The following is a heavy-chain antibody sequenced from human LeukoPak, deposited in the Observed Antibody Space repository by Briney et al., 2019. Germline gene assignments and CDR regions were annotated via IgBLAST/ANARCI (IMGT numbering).Heavy chain of an antibody. Sequence: ASVKVSCKASGGTFSSYAISWVRQAPGQGLEWMGGIIPIFGTANYAQKFQGRVTITTDESTSTAYMELSSLRSEDTAVYYCARDLTTVPPGAFDIWGQGTMVTVSS. CDR1: GGTFSSYA. J-gene: IGHJ3*02. D-gene: IGHD4-17*01. V-gene: IGHV1-69*05. CDR3: ARDLTTVPPGAFDI. CDR2: IIPIFGTA.